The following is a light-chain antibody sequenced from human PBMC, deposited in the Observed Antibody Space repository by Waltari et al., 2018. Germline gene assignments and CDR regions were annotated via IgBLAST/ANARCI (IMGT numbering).Light chain of an antibody. J-gene: IGKJ4*01. CDR3: QQGYSTPFT. V-gene: IGKV1-39*01. CDR2: AAS. CDR1: QSNSSY. Sequence: RQSNSSYLSWYQEKPGEATQLLCYAASSLQSGVPSRFSGSGSGADFTLNISRLQAEDFATDYCQQGYSTPFTFGRGTKVEIK.